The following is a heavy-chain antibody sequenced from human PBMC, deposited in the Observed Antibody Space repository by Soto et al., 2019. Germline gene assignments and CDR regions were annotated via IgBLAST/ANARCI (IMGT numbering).Heavy chain of an antibody. CDR2: VSGSGGGT. V-gene: IGHV3-23*01. Sequence: GGSLRLSCAASGFTFSSYAVSWVRQAPGMGLNWVSGVSGSGGGTYYADSVKGRFTISRDNSKNTLYLQVNSLGADDTALYYCARDSYGSRRGAFDIWGQGTMVTVSS. J-gene: IGHJ3*02. CDR3: ARDSYGSRRGAFDI. CDR1: GFTFSSYA. D-gene: IGHD6-13*01.